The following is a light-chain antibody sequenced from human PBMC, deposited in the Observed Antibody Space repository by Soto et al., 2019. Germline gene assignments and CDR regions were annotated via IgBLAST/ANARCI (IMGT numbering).Light chain of an antibody. CDR1: QTVNNNY. CDR3: QQRSNWPPIT. J-gene: IGKJ5*01. Sequence: VLTQSPGTLSWSPGERATLSCRASQTVNNNYLAWYQQIPSQAPRLLISGASGRATGIPARFSGSGSGTDFTLTISSLEPEDFAVYYCQQRSNWPPITFGQGTRLEI. CDR2: GAS. V-gene: IGKV3D-20*02.